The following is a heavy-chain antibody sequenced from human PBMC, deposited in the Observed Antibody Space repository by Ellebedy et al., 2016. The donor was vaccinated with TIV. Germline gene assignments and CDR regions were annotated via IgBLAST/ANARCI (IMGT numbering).Heavy chain of an antibody. CDR1: GFSTSG. D-gene: IGHD4-17*01. CDR3: AKGAYPVPTVMAV. J-gene: IGHJ6*02. Sequence: GESLKISCATSGFSTSGMHWVRQPPGKGLEWVAFIRSDGSARYYGDSVSGRFTISRDDSKNTLYLQMNSLRSDETAVYYCAKGAYPVPTVMAVWGQGTTVTVSS. CDR2: IRSDGSAR. V-gene: IGHV3-30*02.